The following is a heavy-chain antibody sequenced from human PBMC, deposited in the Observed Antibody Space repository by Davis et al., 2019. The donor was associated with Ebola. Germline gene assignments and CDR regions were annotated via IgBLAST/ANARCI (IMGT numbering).Heavy chain of an antibody. CDR1: GFIFRNYA. CDR3: ATRFSNSDGALDI. V-gene: IGHV3-23*01. CDR2: FGTGGDT. J-gene: IGHJ3*02. Sequence: GESLKISCETSGFIFRNYAMSWVRQAPGKGLEWVSTFGTGGDTYYADSVKGRFAISRDNSRGTLYLQMNSLRVEDTAVYYCATRFSNSDGALDIWGQGTLVTVSS. D-gene: IGHD1-7*01.